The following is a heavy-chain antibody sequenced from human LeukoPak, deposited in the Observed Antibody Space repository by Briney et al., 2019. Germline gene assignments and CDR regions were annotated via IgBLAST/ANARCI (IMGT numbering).Heavy chain of an antibody. J-gene: IGHJ4*02. Sequence: SETLSLTCAVYGGSFSGYYWSWIRQPPGKGLEWIGEINHSGGTNYNPSLKSRVTISVDTSKNQFSLKLSSVTAADTAVYYCASVDGVFDYWGQGTLVTVSS. CDR2: INHSGGT. CDR3: ASVDGVFDY. V-gene: IGHV4-34*01. D-gene: IGHD5-12*01. CDR1: GGSFSGYY.